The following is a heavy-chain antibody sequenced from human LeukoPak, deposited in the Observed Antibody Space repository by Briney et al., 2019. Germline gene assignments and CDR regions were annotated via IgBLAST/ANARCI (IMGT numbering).Heavy chain of an antibody. CDR3: ARDSYFDY. CDR2: IKQDGSEK. CDR1: GFTFSSYE. V-gene: IGHV3-7*03. J-gene: IGHJ4*02. Sequence: GSLRLSCAASGFTFSSYEMNWVRQAPGKGLEWVANIKQDGSEKYYVDSVKGRFTISRDNAKNSLYLQMNSLRAEDTAVYYCARDSYFDYWGQGTLVTVSS.